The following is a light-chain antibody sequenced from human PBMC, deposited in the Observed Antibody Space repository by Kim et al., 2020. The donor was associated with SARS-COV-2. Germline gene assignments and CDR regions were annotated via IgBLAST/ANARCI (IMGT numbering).Light chain of an antibody. J-gene: IGLJ7*01. CDR2: RDN. V-gene: IGLV3-9*01. CDR3: QVWDSSTI. Sequence: SYELTQPLSVPVALGQTARITCGGNNIGGKNVHWYQQKPGQAPVLVIYRDNNRPSGIPERFSGSNSGRTATLTISGAQAGDEADYYCQVWDSSTIFGGGTQLTVL. CDR1: NIGGKN.